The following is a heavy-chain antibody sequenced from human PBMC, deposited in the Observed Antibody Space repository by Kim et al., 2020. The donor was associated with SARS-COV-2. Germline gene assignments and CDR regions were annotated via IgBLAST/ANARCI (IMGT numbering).Heavy chain of an antibody. D-gene: IGHD3-3*01. Sequence: IFIADSVKGRFTISRDNSKITLDLQMNSLRAEDTAVYYCAKGPGSSYFDYWGQGTLVTVSS. CDR3: AKGPGSSYFDY. V-gene: IGHV3-23*01. CDR2: I. J-gene: IGHJ4*02.